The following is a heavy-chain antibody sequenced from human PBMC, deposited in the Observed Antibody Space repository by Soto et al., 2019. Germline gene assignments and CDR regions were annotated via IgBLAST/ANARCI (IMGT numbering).Heavy chain of an antibody. Sequence: GGSLRLSCAASGFTFSSYGMHWVRQAPGKGLEWVAVIWYDGSNKYYADSVKGRFTISRDNSKNTLYLQMNSLRAEDTAVYYCARDGEYSSRWYTEHHFDYWGQGTLVTVSS. CDR3: ARDGEYSSRWYTEHHFDY. CDR2: IWYDGSNK. CDR1: GFTFSSYG. D-gene: IGHD6-13*01. J-gene: IGHJ4*02. V-gene: IGHV3-33*01.